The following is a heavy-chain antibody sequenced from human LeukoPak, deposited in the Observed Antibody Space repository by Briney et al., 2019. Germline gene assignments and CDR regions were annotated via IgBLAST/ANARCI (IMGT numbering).Heavy chain of an antibody. D-gene: IGHD5-24*01. V-gene: IGHV5-51*01. CDR1: GYSFTNYW. CDR3: ARLAGDGHNYFDS. Sequence: GESLKISCKSSGYSFTNYWIGWVRQMPGKGLEWMGIIYPGDSDTRYSPSFRGQVTFSADKSITTAYLQWSSLKASDTAMYYCARLAGDGHNYFDSWGQGTLVTASS. CDR2: IYPGDSDT. J-gene: IGHJ4*02.